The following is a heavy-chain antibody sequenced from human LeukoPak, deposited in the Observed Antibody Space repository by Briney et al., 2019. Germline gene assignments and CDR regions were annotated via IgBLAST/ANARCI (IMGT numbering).Heavy chain of an antibody. J-gene: IGHJ4*02. V-gene: IGHV4-30-2*01. CDR1: GGSISSGGYS. Sequence: SETLSLTCAVSGGSISSGGYSRSWIRQPPGKGLEWIGYIYHSGSTYYNPSLKSRVTISVDRSKNQFSLKLSSVTAADTAVYYCASTKITMFSGYYFDYWGQGTLVTVSS. CDR3: ASTKITMFSGYYFDY. D-gene: IGHD3-10*02. CDR2: IYHSGST.